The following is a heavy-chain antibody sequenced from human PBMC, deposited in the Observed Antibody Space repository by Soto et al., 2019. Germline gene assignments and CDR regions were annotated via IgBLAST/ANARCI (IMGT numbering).Heavy chain of an antibody. Sequence: GGSLTLSCVIHGFGFISVWMTWVRQAPGKGLECVANIKYDGSEEYYVDSVKGRFTISRDNAKNSLYLQMNSLRDEDSAVYYCVTDLNWQGHWGQGP. CDR3: VTDLNWQGH. CDR2: IKYDGSEE. V-gene: IGHV3-7*01. J-gene: IGHJ4*02. CDR1: GFGFISVW.